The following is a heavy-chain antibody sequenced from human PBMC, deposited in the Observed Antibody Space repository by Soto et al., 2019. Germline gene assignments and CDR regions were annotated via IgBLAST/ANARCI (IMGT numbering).Heavy chain of an antibody. CDR2: ISGSAGGT. CDR1: GFTFSTYA. Sequence: GGSLRLSCAASGFTFSTYAMSWVRQAPGKGLEWVSSISGSAGGTYYADSVKGRFTISRDNSKNTLYLQMNSLRAEDTAVYYCAKVGYCSSTNCYDAFDIWGQGTMVTVSS. J-gene: IGHJ3*02. D-gene: IGHD2-2*01. CDR3: AKVGYCSSTNCYDAFDI. V-gene: IGHV3-23*01.